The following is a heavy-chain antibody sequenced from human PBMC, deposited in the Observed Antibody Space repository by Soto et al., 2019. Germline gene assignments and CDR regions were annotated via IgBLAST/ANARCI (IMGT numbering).Heavy chain of an antibody. D-gene: IGHD6-6*01. Sequence: SETLSLTCTVSGGSISSGGYYWSWIRQHPGKGLEWIGYIYYSGSTYYNPSLKSRVTISLDTSKNQFSLKLSSVTAADTAVYYCARVYSSSSVDYWGQGTLVTVSS. J-gene: IGHJ4*02. CDR3: ARVYSSSSVDY. CDR1: GGSISSGGYY. V-gene: IGHV4-31*03. CDR2: IYYSGST.